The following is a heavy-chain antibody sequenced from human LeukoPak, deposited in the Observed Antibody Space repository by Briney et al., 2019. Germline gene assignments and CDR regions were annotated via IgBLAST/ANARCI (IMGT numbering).Heavy chain of an antibody. CDR3: AREGYYDALDI. J-gene: IGHJ3*02. V-gene: IGHV3-33*01. D-gene: IGHD3-10*01. CDR2: IWYDGSNK. CDR1: GFTFSSYG. Sequence: GGSLRLSCAASGFTFSSYGMHWVRQAPGKGLEWVAVIWYDGSNKYYADSVKGRFTISRDNSKNTLYLQMNSLRAEDTAVYYCAREGYYDALDIWGRGTMVTVSS.